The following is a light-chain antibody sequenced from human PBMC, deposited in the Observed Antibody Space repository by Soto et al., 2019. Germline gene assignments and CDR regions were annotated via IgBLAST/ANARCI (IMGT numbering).Light chain of an antibody. J-gene: IGLJ3*02. Sequence: QSALNQPASVSGSPGQSITISCTGTSSDVGSYNLVSWYQQHPGKAPKLMIYEGSKRPSGVSNRFSGSKSGNTASLTISGLQAEDEADYYCCSYAGSRVFGGGTKVTVL. CDR2: EGS. CDR1: SSDVGSYNL. V-gene: IGLV2-23*01. CDR3: CSYAGSRV.